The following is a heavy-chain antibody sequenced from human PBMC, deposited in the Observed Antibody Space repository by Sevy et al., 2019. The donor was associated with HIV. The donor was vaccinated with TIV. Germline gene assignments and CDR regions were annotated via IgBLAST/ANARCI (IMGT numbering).Heavy chain of an antibody. V-gene: IGHV3-33*08. CDR3: ARGGGYCGGDCYSIDY. Sequence: GESLRLSCAASGFTFSSYVMHWVRQAPGKGLEWVALIWYDGTIKYDADSVKGRFTISRDNSKDTLFLQMNSLTPEDTAVYYCARGGGYCGGDCYSIDYWGQGALVTVSS. D-gene: IGHD2-21*02. CDR2: IWYDGTIK. J-gene: IGHJ4*02. CDR1: GFTFSSYV.